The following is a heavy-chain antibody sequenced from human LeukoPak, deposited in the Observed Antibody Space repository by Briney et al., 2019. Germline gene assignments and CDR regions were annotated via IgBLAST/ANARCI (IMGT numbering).Heavy chain of an antibody. V-gene: IGHV4-59*01. Sequence: PSETLSLTCAVYGGSFSGYYWSWIRQPPGKGLEWIGYIYYSGSTNYNPSLKSRVTISVDTSKNQFSLKLSSVTAADTAVYYCARDRQQLNYWGQGTLVTVSS. J-gene: IGHJ4*02. CDR1: GGSFSGYY. CDR2: IYYSGST. D-gene: IGHD6-13*01. CDR3: ARDRQQLNY.